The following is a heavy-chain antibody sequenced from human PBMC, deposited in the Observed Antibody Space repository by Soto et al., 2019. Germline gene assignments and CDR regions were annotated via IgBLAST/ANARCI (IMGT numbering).Heavy chain of an antibody. CDR2: IKRDGSEK. Sequence: GGSLRLSCAASGFTFSSYWMSWVRQAPGKGLEWVANIKRDGSEKYYVDSVKGRFTISRDNAKNSLYLQMNSLRAEDTAVYYCASPFSNPSYSGSYYFDYWGQGTLVTVSS. J-gene: IGHJ4*02. CDR1: GFTFSSYW. CDR3: ASPFSNPSYSGSYYFDY. D-gene: IGHD1-26*01. V-gene: IGHV3-7*03.